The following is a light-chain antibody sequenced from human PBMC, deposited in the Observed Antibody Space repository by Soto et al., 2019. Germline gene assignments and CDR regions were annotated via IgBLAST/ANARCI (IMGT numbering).Light chain of an antibody. CDR2: EVN. V-gene: IGLV2-23*02. J-gene: IGLJ3*02. Sequence: QSALTQPASVSGSPGQSITVSCTGTSSAVGTYNLVSWYQQNPGKGTKLIVYEVNKLPSGVSDRFSGSKSGNSASMTISGLQTEDEADYYCCSYIGHNSWVVGGGTKLTVL. CDR1: SSAVGTYNL. CDR3: CSYIGHNSWV.